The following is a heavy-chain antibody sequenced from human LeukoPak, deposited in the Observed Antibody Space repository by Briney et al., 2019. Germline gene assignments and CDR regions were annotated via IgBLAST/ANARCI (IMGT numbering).Heavy chain of an antibody. J-gene: IGHJ5*01. CDR3: ARETLSSGWYPPDS. D-gene: IGHD6-19*01. Sequence: GGSLRLSCAASGFTFRTYALHWVRQAPGKGLEWVAVISYDGSKKFYADSVKGRFTISRDNSNNTVYLQMTSLRAEDTAVYYCARETLSSGWYPPDSWGQGTLVTVSS. CDR2: ISYDGSKK. CDR1: GFTFRTYA. V-gene: IGHV3-30-3*01.